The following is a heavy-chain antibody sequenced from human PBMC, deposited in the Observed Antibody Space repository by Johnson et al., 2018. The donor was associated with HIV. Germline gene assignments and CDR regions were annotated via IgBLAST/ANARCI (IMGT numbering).Heavy chain of an antibody. D-gene: IGHD6-6*01. CDR3: ARSYSSSSHDAFDI. CDR1: GFRFSDHY. J-gene: IGHJ3*02. CDR2: ISSSGRSI. V-gene: IGHV3-11*04. Sequence: QVQLVESGGGLVKPGGSLRLSCAASGFRFSDHYMSWIRQAPGKGLEWVSDISSSGRSIYYADSVKGRFTISRDNAKNSLFLQMNSLRVEDTAVYYCARSYSSSSHDAFDIWGQGTMVTVSS.